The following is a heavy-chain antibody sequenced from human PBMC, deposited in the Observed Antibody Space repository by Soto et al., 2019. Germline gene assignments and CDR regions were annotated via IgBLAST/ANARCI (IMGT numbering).Heavy chain of an antibody. CDR3: ARRGRIAAERCDH. CDR1: GGSISSSSFY. D-gene: IGHD6-13*01. J-gene: IGHJ4*02. Sequence: QLQLQESGPGLVKPSETLSLTCTVHGGSISSSSFYWGWIRQPPGQGLEWFGGIYYRGSTYYNPSLKSQVTISVDTSKNRSSLELSSVTAAETAVDYCARRGRIAAERCDHWGQGTQVTVSS. V-gene: IGHV4-39*01. CDR2: IYYRGST.